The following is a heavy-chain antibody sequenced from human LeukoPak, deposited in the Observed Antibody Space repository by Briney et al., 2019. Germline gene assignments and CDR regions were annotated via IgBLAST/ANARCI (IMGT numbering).Heavy chain of an antibody. D-gene: IGHD1-1*01. CDR1: GFTVSNNY. CDR2: TYSDGRT. V-gene: IGHV3-53*01. J-gene: IGHJ6*02. Sequence: GGSLRLSCAASGFTVSNNYMSWVRQAPGKGLEWVSLTYSDGRTTYTDSVKGRFTISRDNSKNTLSLQLNSLRAEDTAVYYCARDGGSSTMEPTGGYYYYGMDVWGQGTTVTVSS. CDR3: ARDGGSSTMEPTGGYYYYGMDV.